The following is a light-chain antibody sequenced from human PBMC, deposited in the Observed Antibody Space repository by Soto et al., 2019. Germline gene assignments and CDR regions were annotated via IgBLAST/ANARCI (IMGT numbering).Light chain of an antibody. V-gene: IGKV3-20*01. CDR3: EQDGSSPLT. Sequence: ENVLTQSPGTLSLSPGERATLSCRASQSVANNYLAWYQQKPGQAPRFLIYDASSRATGIPDRFSGSGSGTDFPLTISRLEPEDFAVYYCEQDGSSPLTFGGGTKVEIK. CDR2: DAS. CDR1: QSVANNY. J-gene: IGKJ4*01.